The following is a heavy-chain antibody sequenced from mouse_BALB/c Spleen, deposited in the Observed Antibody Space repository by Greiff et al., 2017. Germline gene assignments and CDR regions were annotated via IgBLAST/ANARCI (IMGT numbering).Heavy chain of an antibody. J-gene: IGHJ2*01. CDR1: GYAFTNYL. CDR3: ARSGGSGNYFDY. D-gene: IGHD3-1*01. CDR2: INPGSGGT. Sequence: VMLVESGAELVRPGTSVKVSCKASGYAFTNYLIEWVKQRPGQGLEWIGVINPGSGGTNYNEKFKGKATLTADKSSSTAYMQLSSLTSDDSAVYFCARSGGSGNYFDYWGQGTTLTVSS. V-gene: IGHV1-54*01.